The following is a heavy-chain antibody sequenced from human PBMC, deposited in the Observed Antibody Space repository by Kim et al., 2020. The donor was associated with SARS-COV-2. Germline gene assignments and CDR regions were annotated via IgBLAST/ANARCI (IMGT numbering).Heavy chain of an antibody. J-gene: IGHJ4*02. CDR2: INHSGST. V-gene: IGHV4-34*01. CDR3: ATGGWELLPVY. CDR1: GGSFSGYY. D-gene: IGHD1-26*01. Sequence: SETLSLTCAVYGGSFSGYYWSWIRQPPGKGLEWIGEINHSGSTNYNPSLKSRVTISVDTSKNQFSLKLSSVTAADMAVYYCATGGWELLPVYWGQGTLVTVSS.